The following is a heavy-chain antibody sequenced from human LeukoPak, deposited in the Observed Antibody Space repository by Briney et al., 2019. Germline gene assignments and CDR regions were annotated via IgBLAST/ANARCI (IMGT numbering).Heavy chain of an antibody. D-gene: IGHD3-10*01. Sequence: SQTLSLTCAITGDSVSSNNAAWNWIRQSPSRGLEGLGRTCYRSKWYNDYAISVRSRTIVNADTSKNQFSLQLNSVTPEDTAVYYCARERALVRGARHDFDYWGQGTLVTVSS. V-gene: IGHV6-1*01. J-gene: IGHJ4*02. CDR3: ARERALVRGARHDFDY. CDR2: TCYRSKWYN. CDR1: GDSVSSNNAA.